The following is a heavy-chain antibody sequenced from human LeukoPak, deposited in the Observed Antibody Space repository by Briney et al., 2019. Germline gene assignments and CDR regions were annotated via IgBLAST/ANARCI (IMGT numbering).Heavy chain of an antibody. CDR2: IYPGDSDT. D-gene: IGHD3-10*01. J-gene: IGHJ4*02. CDR1: GYSFTSYW. Sequence: GESLQISCKGSGYSFTSYWIGWVRQMPGKGLEWMGIIYPGDSDTRYSPSFQGQVTISADKSISTAYLQWSSLKASDTAMYYCARHYYGSGSYDPIDYWGQGTLVTVSS. CDR3: ARHYYGSGSYDPIDY. V-gene: IGHV5-51*01.